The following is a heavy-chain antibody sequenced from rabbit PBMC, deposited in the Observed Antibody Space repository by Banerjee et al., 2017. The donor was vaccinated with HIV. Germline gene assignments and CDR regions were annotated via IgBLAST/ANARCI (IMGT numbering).Heavy chain of an antibody. J-gene: IGHJ4*01. V-gene: IGHV1S45*01. CDR2: IYAGSSGSA. CDR1: GFDFSSYA. D-gene: IGHD1-1*01. CDR3: ARGVSRANL. Sequence: QEQLEESGGGLVKPGGTLTLTCKASGFDFSSYAMCWVRQAPGKGLEWIACIYAGSSGSAWCASWPKGRFTISKTSSTTVTLQMTSLTAADTATYFCARGVSRANLWGQGTLVT.